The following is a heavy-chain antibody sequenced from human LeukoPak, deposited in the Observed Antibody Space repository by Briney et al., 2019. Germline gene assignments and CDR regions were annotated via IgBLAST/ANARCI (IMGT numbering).Heavy chain of an antibody. V-gene: IGHV3-9*01. Sequence: GGSLRLSCAASGFTFDDYAMHWVRLAPEKGLEWVSGISWNSGSIDYSDSVKGRFTISRDNAKDPLHLQMNSLRAEDTAVYYCAKDPAYCGGDCYSHYWGQGTLVTVSS. J-gene: IGHJ4*02. CDR3: AKDPAYCGGDCYSHY. CDR1: GFTFDDYA. D-gene: IGHD2-21*02. CDR2: ISWNSGSI.